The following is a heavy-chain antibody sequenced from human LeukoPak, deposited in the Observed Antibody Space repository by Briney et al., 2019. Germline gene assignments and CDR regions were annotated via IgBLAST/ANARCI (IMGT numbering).Heavy chain of an antibody. Sequence: GGSLRLSCTASGFTFRDYWMHWIRQTPREGLVWVSRINGDETSRAYADFVEGRFTISRDNAKNSLYLQMNSLRAEDTAVYHCAGGGHGLDWFDPWGQGTLVTVSS. CDR2: INGDETSR. CDR1: GFTFRDYW. CDR3: AGGGHGLDWFDP. D-gene: IGHD3-10*01. V-gene: IGHV3-74*01. J-gene: IGHJ5*02.